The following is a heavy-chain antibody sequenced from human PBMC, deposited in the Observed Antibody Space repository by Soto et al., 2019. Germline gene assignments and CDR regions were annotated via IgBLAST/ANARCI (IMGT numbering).Heavy chain of an antibody. CDR1: GASISSGDYY. D-gene: IGHD5-18*01. Sequence: PSETLSLTCSVSGASISSGDYYWNWIRQSPGKGLEWIGSIFYTGKTHYNPSLKSRLTISVDASKNEFSLRLSSVTAADTALYYCARTEDGYNTNFEYWGQGALVTVSS. V-gene: IGHV4-30-4*01. CDR3: ARTEDGYNTNFEY. J-gene: IGHJ4*02. CDR2: IFYTGKT.